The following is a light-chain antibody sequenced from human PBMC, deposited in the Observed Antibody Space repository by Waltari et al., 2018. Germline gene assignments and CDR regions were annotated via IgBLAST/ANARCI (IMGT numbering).Light chain of an antibody. CDR3: QQRSNWPRYT. J-gene: IGKJ2*01. V-gene: IGKV3-11*01. CDR2: DAS. CDR1: QSVGDY. Sequence: EIVLTQSPATLSLSPGERATLSCRASQSVGDYLAWHQQKPGQAPSLLIYDASNRATGIPARFSGSGSGTDFTLTISSLEPEDFAVYYCQQRSNWPRYTFGQGTKLEIK.